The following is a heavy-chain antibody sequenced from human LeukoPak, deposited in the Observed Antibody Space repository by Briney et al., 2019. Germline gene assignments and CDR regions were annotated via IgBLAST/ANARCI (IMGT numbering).Heavy chain of an antibody. D-gene: IGHD2-15*01. CDR3: ARDLHGGSLDQ. CDR2: VYTTGST. CDR1: GGSISSYS. Sequence: SETLSLTCTVSGGSISSYSWSWIRQPAGEGLEWVGRVYTTGSTNYNPSLRSRVTMPVDTSKNQFSLRLSSVTAADTAVYYCARDLHGGSLDQWGQGTLVTVSS. J-gene: IGHJ4*02. V-gene: IGHV4-4*07.